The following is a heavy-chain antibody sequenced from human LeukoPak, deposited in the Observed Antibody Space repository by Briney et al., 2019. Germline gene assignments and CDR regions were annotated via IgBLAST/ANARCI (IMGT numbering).Heavy chain of an antibody. Sequence: GGSLRLSCAASGFTFSSCVVHWVRQAPGKGLEWVAVISYDGSNKYYADSVKGRFTFSRDNAKNSLYLQMNSLRAEDTAVYYCARDPGSGYFLWGQGTTVTVSS. CDR2: ISYDGSNK. V-gene: IGHV3-30-3*01. CDR3: ARDPGSGYFL. J-gene: IGHJ6*02. D-gene: IGHD3-3*01. CDR1: GFTFSSCV.